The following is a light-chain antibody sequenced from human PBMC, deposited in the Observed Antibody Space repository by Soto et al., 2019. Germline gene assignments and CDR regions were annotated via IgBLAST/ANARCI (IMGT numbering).Light chain of an antibody. CDR2: GAS. CDR1: QSVSSN. J-gene: IGKJ5*01. V-gene: IGKV3-15*01. Sequence: EIVMTQSPATLSVSPGERATLPCRASQSVSSNLAWYQQKPGQAPRLLIYGASTRATGIPARFSGSGSGTEFTLTISSLQSEDFAVYYCHQRSNWPPDTFGQGTRLENK. CDR3: HQRSNWPPDT.